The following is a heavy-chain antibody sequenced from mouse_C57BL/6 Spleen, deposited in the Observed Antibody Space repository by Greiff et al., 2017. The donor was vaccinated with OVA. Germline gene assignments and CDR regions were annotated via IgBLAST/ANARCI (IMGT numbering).Heavy chain of an antibody. CDR1: GYTFTDYN. J-gene: IGHJ4*01. D-gene: IGHD2-3*01. Sequence: VQLQQSGPELVKPGASVKMSCKASGYTFTDYNMHWVKQSHGKSLEWIGYINPNNGGTSYNQQFKGKATLTVNKSSSTAYMELRSLTSEYSAVYYGARFDDGIDYYAMDYWGQGTSVTVSS. CDR2: INPNNGGT. CDR3: ARFDDGIDYYAMDY. V-gene: IGHV1-22*01.